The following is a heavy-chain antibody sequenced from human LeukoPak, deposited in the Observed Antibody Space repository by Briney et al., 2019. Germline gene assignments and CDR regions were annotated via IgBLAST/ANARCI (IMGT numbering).Heavy chain of an antibody. CDR1: GFTFSSYG. CDR2: IRYDGSNK. V-gene: IGHV3-30*02. CDR3: AKFAVAGTGDY. D-gene: IGHD6-19*01. Sequence: GGSLRLSCAASGFTFSSYGMHWVRQAPGKGLEWVAFIRYDGSNKYYADSVQGRFTISRDNSKNTLYLQMNSLRAEDTAVYYCAKFAVAGTGDYWGQGTLVTVSS. J-gene: IGHJ4*02.